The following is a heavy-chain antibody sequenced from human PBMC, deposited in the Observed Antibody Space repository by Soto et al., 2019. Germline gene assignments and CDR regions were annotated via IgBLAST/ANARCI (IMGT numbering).Heavy chain of an antibody. CDR3: ARDPGGAYFDY. CDR1: GYTFINYG. D-gene: IGHD3-16*01. J-gene: IGHJ4*01. Sequence: QVHLVQSGAEVKKPGASVKVSCTASGYTFINYGVSWVRQAPGQGLEWVGWINTYNGNTKNSQRLQGRVTLTTDTSTRTAYMELRSLTSDDTAVYHCARDPGGAYFDYWAHGTLVTVSS. V-gene: IGHV1-18*01. CDR2: INTYNGNT.